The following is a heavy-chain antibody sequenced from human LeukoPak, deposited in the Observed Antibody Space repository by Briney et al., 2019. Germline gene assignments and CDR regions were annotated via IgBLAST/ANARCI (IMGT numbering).Heavy chain of an antibody. CDR2: IRYDGSNK. CDR3: AKDRSTAARPYYFDY. J-gene: IGHJ4*02. Sequence: GGSLRLSCAASGFTFGSYGMHWVRQAPGKGLEWVAFIRYDGSNKYYADSVKGRFTISRDNSKNTLYLQMNSLRAEDTAVYYCAKDRSTAARPYYFDYWGQGTLVTVSS. D-gene: IGHD6-6*01. CDR1: GFTFGSYG. V-gene: IGHV3-30*02.